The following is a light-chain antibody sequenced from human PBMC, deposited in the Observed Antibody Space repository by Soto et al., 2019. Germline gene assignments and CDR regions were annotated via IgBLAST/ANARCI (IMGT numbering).Light chain of an antibody. CDR1: SSDVGGYNY. CDR2: EVS. CDR3: AAWYDSLTGRV. J-gene: IGLJ3*02. Sequence: QSALTQPASVSGSPGQSITISCTGTSSDVGGYNYVSWYQQHPGKAPKLMIYEVSNRPSGVPDRFSGSKSGTSASLAISGLQSEDEADYYCAAWYDSLTGRVFGGGTKLTVL. V-gene: IGLV2-14*01.